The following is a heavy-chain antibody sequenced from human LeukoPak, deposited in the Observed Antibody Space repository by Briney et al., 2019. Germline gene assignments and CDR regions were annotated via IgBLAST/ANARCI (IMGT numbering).Heavy chain of an antibody. J-gene: IGHJ4*02. CDR1: GFSFISYG. V-gene: IGHV3-7*01. D-gene: IGHD3-10*01. Sequence: GGSLRLSCAASGFSFISYGMHWVRQAPGKGLEWVANIKQDGSEKYYVDSVKGRFTISRDNAKNSLYLQMNSLRAEDTAVYYCARVQGSGSYSDYWGQGTLVTVSS. CDR3: ARVQGSGSYSDY. CDR2: IKQDGSEK.